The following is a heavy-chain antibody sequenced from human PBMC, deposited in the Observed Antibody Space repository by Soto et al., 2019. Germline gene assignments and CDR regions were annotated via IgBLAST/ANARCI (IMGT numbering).Heavy chain of an antibody. CDR2: IYHSGST. D-gene: IGHD6-6*01. V-gene: IGHV4-4*02. Sequence: PXATLSLTCAVSGGSISSSNGWSWFRQPPGKGLEWIGEIYHSGSTNYNPSLKSRVTISVDKSKNQFSLKLSSVTAADTAVYYCARGAAARRGWFDPCGQGTLVTVSS. CDR3: ARGAAARRGWFDP. CDR1: GGSISSSNG. J-gene: IGHJ5*02.